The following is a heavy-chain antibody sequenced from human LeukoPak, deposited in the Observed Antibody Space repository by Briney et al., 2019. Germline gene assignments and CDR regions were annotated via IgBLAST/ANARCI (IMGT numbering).Heavy chain of an antibody. CDR1: GFTFSSYW. D-gene: IGHD3-10*01. CDR2: IKQDGSEK. V-gene: IGHV3-7*03. J-gene: IGHJ4*02. CDR3: ARDQGQSYYYGSGTHLDY. Sequence: GGSLRLSCAASGFTFSSYWMRWVRQAPGKGLEWVANIKQDGSEKNYVDSVKGRFTISRDNAKNSLYLQMNSLRAEDTALYYCARDQGQSYYYGSGTHLDYWGQGTLVTVSS.